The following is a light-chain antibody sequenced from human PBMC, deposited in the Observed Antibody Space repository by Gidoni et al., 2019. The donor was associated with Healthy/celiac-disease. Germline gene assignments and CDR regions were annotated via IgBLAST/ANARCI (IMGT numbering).Light chain of an antibody. V-gene: IGLV1-51*01. CDR2: ENN. Sequence: QSVLTQPPSVSAAPGQKDNISFSGSSSNIGNNYVSWYQPLTEQAPKLHSYENNNIPSGIPDRFSGSKSGTSVTLGITGLQSGDEADYYCGTWDSSLSAGVFGGGTKLTVL. CDR1: SSNIGNNY. J-gene: IGLJ3*02. CDR3: GTWDSSLSAGV.